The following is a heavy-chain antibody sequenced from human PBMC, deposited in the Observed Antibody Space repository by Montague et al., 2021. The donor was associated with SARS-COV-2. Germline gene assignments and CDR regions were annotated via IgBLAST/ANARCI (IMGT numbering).Heavy chain of an antibody. J-gene: IGHJ2*01. D-gene: IGHD3-22*01. CDR1: GGSFSGYY. CDR3: ARGAPTITMIVVVFTGAGWYFDL. Sequence: SETLSLTCAVHGGSFSGYYWSWIRQPPGKGLEWIGEINHSGSTNYNPSLKSRVSISVDTSKNQFSLKLSSLTAADTAVYYCARGAPTITMIVVVFTGAGWYFDLWGRGTLVTVSS. CDR2: INHSGST. V-gene: IGHV4-34*01.